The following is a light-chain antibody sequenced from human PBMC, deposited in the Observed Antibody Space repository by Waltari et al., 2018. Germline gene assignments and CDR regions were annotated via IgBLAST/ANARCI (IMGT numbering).Light chain of an antibody. Sequence: QSVLTQPASVSGSPGQPITISCTGTNSDIGSYSYVSWYQQYPGKAPQLIIYDLTERPSVGSTRFSGSKSGNTASLTISGLQADDEADYFCSSYTGRGTVIFGRGTMVTVL. CDR1: NSDIGSYSY. J-gene: IGLJ2*01. CDR2: DLT. CDR3: SSYTGRGTVI. V-gene: IGLV2-14*01.